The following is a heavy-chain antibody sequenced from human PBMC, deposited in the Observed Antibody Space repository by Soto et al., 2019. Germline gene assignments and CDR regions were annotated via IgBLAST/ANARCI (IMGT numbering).Heavy chain of an antibody. D-gene: IGHD6-19*01. CDR3: ATSIAVDGSATYYFDY. Sequence: QVQLVQSGAEVKKPGASVKVSCKASGYTFTGYYMHWVRQAPGQGLEWMGWINPNSGGTNYAQRFQGRVTMTRETSISTAYMELSRLRSDDTAVYYCATSIAVDGSATYYFDYWGQGTLVTVSS. CDR2: INPNSGGT. CDR1: GYTFTGYY. J-gene: IGHJ4*02. V-gene: IGHV1-2*02.